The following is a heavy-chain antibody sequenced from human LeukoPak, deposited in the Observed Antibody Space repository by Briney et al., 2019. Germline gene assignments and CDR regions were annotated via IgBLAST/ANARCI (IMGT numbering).Heavy chain of an antibody. V-gene: IGHV4-39*07. CDR3: ARDTAGAGGWFDP. J-gene: IGHJ5*02. CDR1: GGSISSSSYY. Sequence: SETLSLTCTVSGGSISSSSYYWGWIRQPPGKGLEWIGSIYYSGSTNYNPSLKSRVTMSVDTSKNQFSLKLSSVTAADTAVYYCARDTAGAGGWFDPWGQGTLVTVSS. CDR2: IYYSGST. D-gene: IGHD3-16*01.